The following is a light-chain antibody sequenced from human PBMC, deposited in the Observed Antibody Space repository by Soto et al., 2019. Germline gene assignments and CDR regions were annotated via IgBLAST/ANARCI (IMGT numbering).Light chain of an antibody. J-gene: IGKJ1*01. CDR2: GAS. CDR3: LQDYTYRT. Sequence: AIQVTESTSSLSPSVGDRVTISFRASRGIRNDFAWYQKKTGKAPKLLIYGASTLQGGVTSRFSGSGYGKDFNITISSLQPEDFATYECLQDYTYRTFGQGTKVDIK. CDR1: RGIRND. V-gene: IGKV1-6*01.